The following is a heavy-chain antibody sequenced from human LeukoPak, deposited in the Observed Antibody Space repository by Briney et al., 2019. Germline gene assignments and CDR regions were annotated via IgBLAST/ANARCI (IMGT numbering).Heavy chain of an antibody. V-gene: IGHV3-23*01. CDR2: IRGSGSST. CDR1: GFTFSSYA. CDR3: AKGFRLYGDYYFDY. J-gene: IGHJ4*02. Sequence: GGSLRLSCAASGFTFSSYATSWVRQAPGEGLEWASAIRGSGSSTYYADSVKGRFTISRDNSKNTLYLQMNSLRAEDTAIYYCAKGFRLYGDYYFDYWGQGTLVTVSS. D-gene: IGHD4-17*01.